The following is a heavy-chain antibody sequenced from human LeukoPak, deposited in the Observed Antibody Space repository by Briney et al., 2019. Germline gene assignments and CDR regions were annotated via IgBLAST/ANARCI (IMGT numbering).Heavy chain of an antibody. CDR2: ISGSGGST. V-gene: IGHV3-23*01. CDR3: ARVYYNLLTGFDY. D-gene: IGHD3-9*01. CDR1: GFTFSSYA. J-gene: IGHJ4*02. Sequence: GGSLRLSCAASGFTFSSYAMSWVRQAPGKGLEWVSAISGSGGSTYYADSVKGRFTISRDNSKNTLYLQMNSLRAEDTAIYFCARVYYNLLTGFDYWGQGTLVTVSS.